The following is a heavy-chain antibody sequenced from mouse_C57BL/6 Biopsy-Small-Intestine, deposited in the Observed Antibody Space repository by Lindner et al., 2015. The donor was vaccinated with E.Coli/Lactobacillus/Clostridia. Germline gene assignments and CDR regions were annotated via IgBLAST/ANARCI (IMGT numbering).Heavy chain of an antibody. CDR3: ARHEEGLYYGNFWFAY. D-gene: IGHD2-1*01. CDR1: GYTFTDYT. CDR2: FYPGSGSI. J-gene: IGHJ3*01. V-gene: IGHV1-62-2*01. Sequence: VQLQESGAELVKPGASVKLSCKASGYTFTDYTIHWVKQRSGQGLEWIGWFYPGSGSIKYNEKFKDKATLTADKSSSTVYMEVSRLTSEDSAVCFCARHEEGLYYGNFWFAYWGQGTLVTVSA.